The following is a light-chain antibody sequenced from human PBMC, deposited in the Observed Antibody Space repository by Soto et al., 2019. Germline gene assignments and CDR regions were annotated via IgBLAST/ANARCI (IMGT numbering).Light chain of an antibody. CDR3: QQSYSAPLT. V-gene: IGKV1-39*01. Sequence: DIQMTQSPSSLSASGGDGVTLTCRASQSINRNYLNWYQQKPGKAPQLLIYATSSLHSGVPSRFSGSGSGTDFTLTISSLQPEDFATYYCQQSYSAPLTFGGGTKVEIK. CDR1: QSINRNY. CDR2: ATS. J-gene: IGKJ4*01.